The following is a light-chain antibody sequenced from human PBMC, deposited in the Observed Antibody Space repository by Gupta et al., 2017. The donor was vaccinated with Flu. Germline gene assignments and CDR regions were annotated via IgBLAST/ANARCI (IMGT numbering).Light chain of an antibody. CDR1: SSDVGGYNF. Sequence: QSALAQPPSASGSPGQSVTISCPGTSSDVGGYNFVSWYQQHPGKAPKLMIYEVNKRPSGVPDRFSGSKSGNTASLTVSGLQPEDEADYYCSSYAGSNNLVFGGGTKLTVL. CDR2: EVN. J-gene: IGLJ2*01. V-gene: IGLV2-8*01. CDR3: SSYAGSNNLV.